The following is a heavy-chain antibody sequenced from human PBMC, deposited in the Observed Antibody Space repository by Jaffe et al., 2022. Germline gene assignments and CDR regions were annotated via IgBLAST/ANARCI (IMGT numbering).Heavy chain of an antibody. V-gene: IGHV4-34*01. CDR3: ARGLTVRIAVAGDAFDI. J-gene: IGHJ3*02. D-gene: IGHD6-19*01. Sequence: QVQLQQWGAGLLKPSETLSLTCAVYGGSFSGYYWSWIRQPPGKGLEWIGEINHSGSTNYNPSLKSRVTISVDTSKNQFSLKLSSVTAADTAVYYCARGLTVRIAVAGDAFDIWGQGTMVTVSS. CDR1: GGSFSGYY. CDR2: INHSGST.